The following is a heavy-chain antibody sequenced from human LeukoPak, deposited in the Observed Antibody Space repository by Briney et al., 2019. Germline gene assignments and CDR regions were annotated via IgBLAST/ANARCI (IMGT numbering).Heavy chain of an antibody. CDR2: IYYSGST. CDR1: GGSISSYY. CDR3: ARVGSSSWYVSYYYGMDV. V-gene: IGHV4-59*08. D-gene: IGHD6-13*01. J-gene: IGHJ6*02. Sequence: SETLSLTCTVSGGSISSYYWSGIRQPPGKGLEWIVYIYYSGSTNYNPSLKSRVTISVDTSKNQFSLKLSSVTAADTAVYYCARVGSSSWYVSYYYGMDVWGQGTTVTVSS.